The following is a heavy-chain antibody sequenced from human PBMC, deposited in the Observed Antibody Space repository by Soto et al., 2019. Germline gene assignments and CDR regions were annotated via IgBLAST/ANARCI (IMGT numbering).Heavy chain of an antibody. CDR1: GFTFSSFW. D-gene: IGHD1-26*01. CDR2: IKHDGSEK. Sequence: VGSLRLSCAASGFTFSSFWMTWVRQAPGKGLEWVANIKHDGSEKYYVESVKGRFTISRDNARNSLFLEMKSLRSEDTAVYSCVRDRSGSYLEGFDYWGQGTLVTVSS. CDR3: VRDRSGSYLEGFDY. V-gene: IGHV3-7*01. J-gene: IGHJ4*02.